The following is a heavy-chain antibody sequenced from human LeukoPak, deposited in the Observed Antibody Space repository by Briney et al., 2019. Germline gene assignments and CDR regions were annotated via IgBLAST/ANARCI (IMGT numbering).Heavy chain of an antibody. CDR2: INPSGGST. V-gene: IGHV1-46*01. D-gene: IGHD3-22*01. Sequence: ASVKVSCKASGYTFTSYYMHWVRQAPGQGLEWMGIINPSGGSTSYAQKFQGRVTMTRDTSTSTVYMELSSLRSEDTAVYYCAGVHRSTMIVGEAFDIWGQGTMVTVSS. J-gene: IGHJ3*02. CDR3: AGVHRSTMIVGEAFDI. CDR1: GYTFTSYY.